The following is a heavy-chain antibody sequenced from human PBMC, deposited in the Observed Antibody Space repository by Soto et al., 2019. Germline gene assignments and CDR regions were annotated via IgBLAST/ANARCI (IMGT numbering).Heavy chain of an antibody. CDR3: ARQGSNGAYYYYGMDV. D-gene: IGHD2-8*01. CDR2: IYPGDSDT. Sequence: GESLKISCQGSGYRFSSYWIAWVRQMPGKGLEWMGIIYPGDSDTIYSPSFQGQVTFSVDKSTSTAYLQWSSLKASDTAMYYCARQGSNGAYYYYGMDVWCQGTTVTVSS. J-gene: IGHJ6*02. V-gene: IGHV5-51*01. CDR1: GYRFSSYW.